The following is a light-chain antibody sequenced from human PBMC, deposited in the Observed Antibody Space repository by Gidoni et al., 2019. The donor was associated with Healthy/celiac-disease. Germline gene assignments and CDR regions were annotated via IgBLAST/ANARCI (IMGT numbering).Light chain of an antibody. J-gene: IGKJ3*01. CDR3: QEYNSAPVFT. Sequence: DIQMTQSPSSLSASVGDRVTITCRASQGISNYLAWYQQKPGKVPKLLIYAASTLQSGVPSRFSGSGSGTDFTLTISSLQPEDVATYYCQEYNSAPVFTFGPGTKVDIK. CDR2: AAS. V-gene: IGKV1-27*01. CDR1: QGISNY.